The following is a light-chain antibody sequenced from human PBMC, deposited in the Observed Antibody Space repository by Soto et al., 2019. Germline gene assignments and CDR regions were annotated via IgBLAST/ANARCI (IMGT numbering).Light chain of an antibody. CDR1: SSDVGAYDF. J-gene: IGLJ1*01. Sequence: QSVVTQPAPLSGSPGQSITISCTGNSSDVGAYDFVSWYQQHPDKAPKLMIYEVSNRPSGVSNRFSGSKSVNTATLTISGLQAEDEADYYCSSYTSSSTRVFGTGTKVTVL. V-gene: IGLV2-14*03. CDR3: SSYTSSSTRV. CDR2: EVS.